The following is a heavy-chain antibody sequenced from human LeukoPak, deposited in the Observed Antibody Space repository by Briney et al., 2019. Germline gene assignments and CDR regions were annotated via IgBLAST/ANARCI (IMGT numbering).Heavy chain of an antibody. J-gene: IGHJ4*02. Sequence: GGSLRLSCAASGFTFSSYSMNWVRQAPGKGLEWVSSISSSSSYIYYADSVKGRFTISRDNAKNSLYLQMNSLRAEDTAVYYCARSPLSLLLWFGELLLDYWGQGTLVTVSS. CDR2: ISSSSSYI. V-gene: IGHV3-21*01. D-gene: IGHD3-10*01. CDR1: GFTFSSYS. CDR3: ARSPLSLLLWFGELLLDY.